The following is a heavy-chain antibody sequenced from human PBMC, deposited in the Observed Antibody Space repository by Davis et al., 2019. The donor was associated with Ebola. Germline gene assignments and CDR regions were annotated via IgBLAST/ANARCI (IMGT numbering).Heavy chain of an antibody. CDR2: IYDQST. D-gene: IGHD6-19*01. J-gene: IGHJ4*02. Sequence: GEFLKISCAASGFTVSSNHMSWVRQAPGKGLEWVSVIYDQSTAYADSVRGRFIISRDKSNNTLYLEMNSLRVDDTAVYYCATTQWLREFDNWGQGTLVTVSS. V-gene: IGHV3-53*05. CDR3: ATTQWLREFDN. CDR1: GFTVSSNH.